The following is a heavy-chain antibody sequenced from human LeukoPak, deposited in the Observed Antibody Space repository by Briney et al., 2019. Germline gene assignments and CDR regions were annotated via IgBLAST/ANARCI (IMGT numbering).Heavy chain of an antibody. V-gene: IGHV3-48*03. D-gene: IGHD6-19*01. CDR1: GFTFGSYE. Sequence: GGSLRLSCAASGFTFGSYEMNWVRQAPGKGLEWVSYIGTITSTTYYADSVKGRFTVSRDDAKSSLYLQMSSLRAEDTAVYYCARTVYELRGQWLVPGFDSWGQGTLVTVSS. CDR2: IGTITSTT. CDR3: ARTVYELRGQWLVPGFDS. J-gene: IGHJ4*02.